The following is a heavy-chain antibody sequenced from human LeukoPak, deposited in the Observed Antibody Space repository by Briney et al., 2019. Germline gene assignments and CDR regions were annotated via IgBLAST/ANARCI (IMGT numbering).Heavy chain of an antibody. CDR1: GFTFNTYS. Sequence: GGSLRLSCAASGFTFNTYSMNWVRQAPGKGLDWFSSISSSSSYIYYADSVKGRFTVSRDNARNSLYLQMENLRAEDTGVYYCARDFYDGFALDYWGQGTLVTVSS. J-gene: IGHJ4*02. CDR3: ARDFYDGFALDY. CDR2: ISSSSSYI. D-gene: IGHD2/OR15-2a*01. V-gene: IGHV3-21*03.